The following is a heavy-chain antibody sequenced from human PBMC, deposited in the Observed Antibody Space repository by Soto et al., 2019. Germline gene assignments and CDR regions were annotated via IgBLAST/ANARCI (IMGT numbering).Heavy chain of an antibody. V-gene: IGHV4-34*01. D-gene: IGHD4-17*01. Sequence: PSETLSLTXAVYGGSFSGYYWSWIRQPPGKGLEWIGEINHSGSTNYNPSLKSRVTISVDTSKNQFSLKLRSVTAADTAVYYCARTTQAGTVGYWGQGTLVTVSS. CDR3: ARTTQAGTVGY. CDR2: INHSGST. J-gene: IGHJ4*02. CDR1: GGSFSGYY.